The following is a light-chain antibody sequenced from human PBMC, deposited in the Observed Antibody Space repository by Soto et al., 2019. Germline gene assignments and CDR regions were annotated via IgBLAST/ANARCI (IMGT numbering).Light chain of an antibody. CDR2: GVR. J-gene: IGLJ1*01. V-gene: IGLV2-14*01. CDR1: SNDIGAYDY. CDR3: QSYDSSLSGYV. Sequence: QSALTQPTSVSGSPGQSITISCTGNSNDIGAYDYVSWYQQHPGKAPRLLIHGVRNRPSGISSRFSASKSGLTASLTISGLQAEDEADYYCQSYDSSLSGYVFGTGTKLTVL.